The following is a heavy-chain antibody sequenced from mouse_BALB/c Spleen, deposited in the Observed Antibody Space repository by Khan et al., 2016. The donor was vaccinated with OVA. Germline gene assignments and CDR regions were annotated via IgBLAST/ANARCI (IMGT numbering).Heavy chain of an antibody. CDR1: GSSIPSDYA. J-gene: IGHJ1*01. D-gene: IGHD2-1*01. Sequence: EVQLVESGPGLVNPSQSLALTCTVSGSSIPSDYAWNWIRQFPGSKLEWMGYIRNSGNTSYNPSLKSRITITRDTSKNQFFLQLNSVTTEDTATYYCARDGNWYFDVWGAGTTVTVSS. V-gene: IGHV3-2*02. CDR2: IRNSGNT. CDR3: ARDGNWYFDV.